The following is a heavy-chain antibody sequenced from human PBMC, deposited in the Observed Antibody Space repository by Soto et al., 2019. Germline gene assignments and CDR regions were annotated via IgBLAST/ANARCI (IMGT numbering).Heavy chain of an antibody. Sequence: SVKVSCKSSGGTFSSYTISWVRQAPGQGLEWMGRIIPILGIANYAQKFQGRVTITADKSTSTAYMELSSLRSEDTAVYYCARRDSSGWPGSFDIWGQGTMVTVSS. CDR2: IIPILGIA. D-gene: IGHD6-19*01. J-gene: IGHJ3*02. CDR1: GGTFSSYT. CDR3: ARRDSSGWPGSFDI. V-gene: IGHV1-69*02.